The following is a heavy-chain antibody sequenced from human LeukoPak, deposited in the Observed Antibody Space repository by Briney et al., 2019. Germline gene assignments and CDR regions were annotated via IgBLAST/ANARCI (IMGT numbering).Heavy chain of an antibody. CDR1: GGSISSSNW. Sequence: SETLSLTCTVSGGSISSSNWWGWVRPPPGRGLECIGEIHHSGTTNYNPSLKSRVTISVDKSKNQFSLKLNSVTAADTAVYYCARVGILTGYQLRFYFDYWGQGTLVTVSS. CDR2: IHHSGTT. D-gene: IGHD3-9*01. J-gene: IGHJ4*02. V-gene: IGHV4-4*02. CDR3: ARVGILTGYQLRFYFDY.